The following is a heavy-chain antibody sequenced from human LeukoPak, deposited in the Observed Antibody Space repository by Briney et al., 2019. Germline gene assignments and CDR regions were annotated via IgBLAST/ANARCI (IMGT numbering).Heavy chain of an antibody. CDR2: VSTDSGNS. CDR3: ARGVSRGVDY. CDR1: GYTFTNYD. J-gene: IGHJ4*02. V-gene: IGHV1-8*02. Sequence: PSVKVSCKASGYTFTNYDISCGRQATGQGLEWLGWVSTDSGNSDSAQKFQGRITLTRDTSISTVFLELRNLRSDDTAVYYCARGVSRGVDYWGQGTLVTVSS. D-gene: IGHD3-16*01.